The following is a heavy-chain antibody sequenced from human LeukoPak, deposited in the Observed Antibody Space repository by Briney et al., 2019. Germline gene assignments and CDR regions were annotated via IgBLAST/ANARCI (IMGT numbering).Heavy chain of an antibody. V-gene: IGHV1-69*05. CDR3: AVGDPFNYYMGL. Sequence: ASVKVSCKASGGTFSNYAISWVRQAPGQGLEWMGGLIPLFGATNYTQRFQGRITITTDESTTTAYMELSSLRSEDTAVYFCAVGDPFNYYMGLWGKGTTVTVFS. J-gene: IGHJ6*03. CDR2: LIPLFGAT. CDR1: GGTFSNYA. D-gene: IGHD4-17*01.